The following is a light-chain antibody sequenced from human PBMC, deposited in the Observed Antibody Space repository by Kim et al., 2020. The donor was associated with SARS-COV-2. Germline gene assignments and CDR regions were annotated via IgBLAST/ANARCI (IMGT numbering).Light chain of an antibody. V-gene: IGKV1-5*03. CDR1: QSISGW. CDR3: QRYHSYPYT. Sequence: DIQMTQSPSTLSASVGDRVTITCRASQSISGWLAWYQQKPGIAPKVLIYTASTLQSGVPSRFSGSGSGTEFTLTISSMQPDDFATYYCQRYHSYPYTFGQGTKLEI. J-gene: IGKJ2*01. CDR2: TAS.